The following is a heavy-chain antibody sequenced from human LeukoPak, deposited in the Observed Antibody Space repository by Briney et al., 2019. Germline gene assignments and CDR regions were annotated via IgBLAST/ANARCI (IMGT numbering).Heavy chain of an antibody. J-gene: IGHJ4*02. D-gene: IGHD3-3*01. Sequence: PGGSLRLSCAASGFTFSSYSMNWVRQAPGKGLEWVSYISSSSSTIYYADSVKGRFTISRDNAKNSLYLQMNSLRAEDTALYYCARGTWSGYGVYFDYWGQGTLVTVSS. CDR3: ARGTWSGYGVYFDY. CDR2: ISSSSSTI. V-gene: IGHV3-48*04. CDR1: GFTFSSYS.